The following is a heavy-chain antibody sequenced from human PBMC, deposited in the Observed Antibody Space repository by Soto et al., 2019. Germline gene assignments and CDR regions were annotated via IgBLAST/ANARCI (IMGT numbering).Heavy chain of an antibody. CDR1: GCSFSTYT. D-gene: IGHD1-1*01. V-gene: IGHV3-48*02. Sequence: EVQLVESGGGLVQPGGSLRLSCAASGCSFSTYTMNWVRQAPGKGLEWLSYISRTSAAIDYADSVKGRFTISRDNAKHSLYLQMNSLRDEDTAVDYCATNRVAGWNPFDYWGQGTLVTVAS. J-gene: IGHJ4*02. CDR3: ATNRVAGWNPFDY. CDR2: ISRTSAAI.